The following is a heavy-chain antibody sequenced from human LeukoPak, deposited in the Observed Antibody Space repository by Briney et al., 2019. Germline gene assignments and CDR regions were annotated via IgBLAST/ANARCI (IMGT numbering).Heavy chain of an antibody. CDR2: IYYSGLT. D-gene: IGHD3-22*01. Sequence: PSETLSLTCTVSGGSMTSHYWSWIRQPPGKGLEYIGHIYYSGLTYYKPSLQSRVTISVDTSKNHFSLRLTSVTAADTAVYYCARLLDNDSSGYPDTFDVWGQGTMVTVSS. V-gene: IGHV4-59*11. CDR3: ARLLDNDSSGYPDTFDV. J-gene: IGHJ3*01. CDR1: GGSMTSHY.